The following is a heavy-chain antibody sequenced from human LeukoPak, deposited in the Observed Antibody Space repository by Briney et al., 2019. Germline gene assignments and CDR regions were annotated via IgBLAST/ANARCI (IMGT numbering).Heavy chain of an antibody. CDR3: ARVSPLIAAAGTNRYYYYYGMDV. CDR2: ITHSGST. J-gene: IGHJ6*02. CDR1: GGSFSGYY. V-gene: IGHV4-34*01. D-gene: IGHD6-13*01. Sequence: SETLSLTCAVYGGSFSGYYWSWIRQPPGKGLEWIAEITHSGSTNYNPSIKSRVTISVDTSKNQVSVKLSSVTAADTAVYYCARVSPLIAAAGTNRYYYYYGMDVWGQGTTVTVSS.